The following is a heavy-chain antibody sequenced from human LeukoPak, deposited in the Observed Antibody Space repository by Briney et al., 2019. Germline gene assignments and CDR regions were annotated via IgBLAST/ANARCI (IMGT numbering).Heavy chain of an antibody. CDR3: ARDNTYSSSSSFDY. CDR2: INHSGST. D-gene: IGHD6-6*01. V-gene: IGHV4-34*01. J-gene: IGHJ4*02. Sequence: PSETLSLTCAVYGGSFSGYYWSWIRQPPGKGLEWIGEINHSGSTNYNPSLKSRVTISVDTSKNQFSLKLSSVTAADTAVYYCARDNTYSSSSSFDYWGQGTLVTVSS. CDR1: GGSFSGYY.